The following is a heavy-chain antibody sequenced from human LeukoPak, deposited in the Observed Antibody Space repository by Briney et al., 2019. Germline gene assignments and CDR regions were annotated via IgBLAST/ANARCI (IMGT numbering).Heavy chain of an antibody. J-gene: IGHJ5*02. CDR1: GFTFYDYG. V-gene: IGHV3-20*01. D-gene: IGHD6-19*01. CDR2: INWNGGST. CDR3: ARGWPIAVAGIPNWFDP. Sequence: GGCLRLSCAASGFTFYDYGMSGVRQARGKGLELVSGINWNGGSTGYAESVKGRLTISSDNAKNSLYLQMNSLRAEDTALYHCARGWPIAVAGIPNWFDPWGQGTLVTVSS.